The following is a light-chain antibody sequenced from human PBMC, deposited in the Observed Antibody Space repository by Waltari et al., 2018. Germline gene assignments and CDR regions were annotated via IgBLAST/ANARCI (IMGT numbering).Light chain of an antibody. Sequence: SYVLTQPPSVSGAPGQTATLTCGGDNIGHKSVNWYQQKPGQAPVLVIYYDRDRPSGIPERFSGSNSGNTATLTISGVEAGDEADYDCQVWDAISDHVVFGGGTKLTVL. V-gene: IGLV3-21*04. CDR1: NIGHKS. CDR3: QVWDAISDHVV. J-gene: IGLJ2*01. CDR2: YDR.